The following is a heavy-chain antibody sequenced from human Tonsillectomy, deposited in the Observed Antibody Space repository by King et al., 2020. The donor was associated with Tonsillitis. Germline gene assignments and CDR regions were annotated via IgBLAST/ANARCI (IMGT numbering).Heavy chain of an antibody. D-gene: IGHD1-26*01. CDR3: AKDALSGNY. CDR1: RFSLKTYG. V-gene: IGHV3-30*02. J-gene: IGHJ4*02. CDR2: IRFDGGHK. Sequence: VQLVESGGGVVQSGGSLRLSCAASRFSLKTYGMNWLRQAPGKGLEWVAFIRFDGGHKNYADSVRGRFTISRDNSNNTLYLQMDSLRTEDTAVYYCAKDALSGNYVGQGTLVTVSS.